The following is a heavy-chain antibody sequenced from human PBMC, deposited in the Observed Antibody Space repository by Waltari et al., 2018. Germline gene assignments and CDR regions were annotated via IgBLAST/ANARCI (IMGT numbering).Heavy chain of an antibody. Sequence: QVRLEESGPRLVKPSGTLSLTCSVTGDAIGLYSWTCIRQSAGQGLEWIGRVFASGSTNFNPSLRGRVTMSVDKSKIQFSLEMTSMTAADTATYYCAREGIADRDSIFDVWGQGILVTVSS. CDR1: GDAIGLYS. V-gene: IGHV4-4*07. CDR2: VFASGST. CDR3: AREGIADRDSIFDV. J-gene: IGHJ4*02. D-gene: IGHD6-13*01.